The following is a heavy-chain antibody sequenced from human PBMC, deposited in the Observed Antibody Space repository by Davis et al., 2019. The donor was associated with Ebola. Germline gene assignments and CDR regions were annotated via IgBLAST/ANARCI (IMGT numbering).Heavy chain of an antibody. CDR2: INAGNGNT. D-gene: IGHD6-13*01. J-gene: IGHJ6*04. V-gene: IGHV1-3*01. Sequence: AASVKVSCKASGYTFTSYAMHWVRQAPGQRLEWMGWINAGNGNTKYSQKFQGRVTITRDTSASTAYMELSSLRSEDTAVYYCARGLSVIAQQLVLGNYYGMDVWGKGTTVTVSS. CDR1: GYTFTSYA. CDR3: ARGLSVIAQQLVLGNYYGMDV.